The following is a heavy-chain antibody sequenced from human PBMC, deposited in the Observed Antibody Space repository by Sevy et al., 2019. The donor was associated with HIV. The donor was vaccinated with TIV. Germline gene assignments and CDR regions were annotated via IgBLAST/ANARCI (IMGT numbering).Heavy chain of an antibody. CDR1: GYTFTSYG. CDR3: ARVTCSSTSCYKEGGYYYYYGMDV. Sequence: ASVKVSCKASGYTFTSYGISWVRQAPGQGLEWMGWISAYNGNTNYAQKLQGRVTMTTDTSTSTAYMELRSLRFDDTAVYYCARVTCSSTSCYKEGGYYYYYGMDVWGQGTTVTVSS. D-gene: IGHD2-2*02. CDR2: ISAYNGNT. J-gene: IGHJ6*02. V-gene: IGHV1-18*01.